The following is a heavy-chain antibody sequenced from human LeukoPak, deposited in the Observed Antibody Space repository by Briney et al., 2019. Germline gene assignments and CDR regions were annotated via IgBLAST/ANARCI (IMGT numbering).Heavy chain of an antibody. D-gene: IGHD5-12*01. CDR3: VRDFKWLETFDI. CDR1: XXTFSYYA. J-gene: IGHJ3*02. V-gene: IGHV3-64*02. CDR2: ISSNGLTT. Sequence: GGSLRLSCAAXXXTFSYYAMHXXXQXPXXXXXXXSTISSNGLTTYYGDSVKGRFTVSRDNSKNTLYLQLGSLRPEDMAVYYXVRDFKWLETFDIWGRGTMVTVSS.